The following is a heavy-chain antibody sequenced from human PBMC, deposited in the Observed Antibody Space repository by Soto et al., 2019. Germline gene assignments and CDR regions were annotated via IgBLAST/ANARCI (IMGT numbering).Heavy chain of an antibody. Sequence: SETLSLTCAVSGGSISSGGYSWSWIRQPPGKGLEWIGYIYHSGSTYYNPSLKSRVTISVDRSKNQLSLKLSSVTAADTAVYYCAREVNGIAALDPWGQGTLVTVSS. V-gene: IGHV4-30-2*01. CDR2: IYHSGST. CDR1: GGSISSGGYS. D-gene: IGHD6-6*01. CDR3: AREVNGIAALDP. J-gene: IGHJ5*02.